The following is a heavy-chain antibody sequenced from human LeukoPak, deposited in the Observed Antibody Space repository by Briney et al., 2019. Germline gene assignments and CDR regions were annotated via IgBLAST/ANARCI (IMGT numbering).Heavy chain of an antibody. V-gene: IGHV1-69*13. D-gene: IGHD3-16*02. CDR2: IIPIFGTA. CDR3: ARARDMITFGGVILN. J-gene: IGHJ4*02. CDR1: GGTFSSYA. Sequence: SVKVSCKASGGTFSSYAISWVRQAPGQGLEWMGGIIPIFGTANYAQKFQGRVTITADESTSTAYMELSSLRSEDTAVYYCARARDMITFGGVILNWGQGTLVTASS.